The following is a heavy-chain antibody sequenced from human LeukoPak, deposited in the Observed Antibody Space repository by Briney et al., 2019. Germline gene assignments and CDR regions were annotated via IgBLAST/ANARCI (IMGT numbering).Heavy chain of an antibody. CDR1: GFTFSSYW. D-gene: IGHD3-22*01. J-gene: IGHJ4*02. Sequence: PGGSLRLSCAASGFTFSSYWMSWVRQAPGKGLEWVANIKQDGSDKYYVDSVKGRFTISRDNAKNSLYLQMNSLRAEDTAVYYCAKDGVHYYDSSGYLYYFDYWGQGTLVTVSS. V-gene: IGHV3-7*03. CDR3: AKDGVHYYDSSGYLYYFDY. CDR2: IKQDGSDK.